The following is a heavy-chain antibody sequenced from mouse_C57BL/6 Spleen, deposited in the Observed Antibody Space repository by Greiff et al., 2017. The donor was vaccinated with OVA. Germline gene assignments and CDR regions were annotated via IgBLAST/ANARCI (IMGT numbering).Heavy chain of an antibody. D-gene: IGHD1-1*01. V-gene: IGHV1-80*01. CDR1: GYAFSSYW. J-gene: IGHJ1*03. Sequence: QVQLQQSGAELVKPGASVKISCKASGYAFSSYWMNWVKQRPGKGLEWIGQIYPGDGETNYNGKFKGKATLTADKSSSTAYMQRSSLTSEDSAVYFCARSNYGDWYFDVWGTGTTVTDSS. CDR2: IYPGDGET. CDR3: ARSNYGDWYFDV.